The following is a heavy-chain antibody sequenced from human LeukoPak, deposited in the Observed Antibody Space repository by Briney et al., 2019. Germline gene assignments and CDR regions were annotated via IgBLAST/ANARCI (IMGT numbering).Heavy chain of an antibody. D-gene: IGHD2-8*01. Sequence: SETPSLTCTVSGGSISSSSDYWGWIRQPPGKGLEWIGSLYYSGSTYYNPSLRSRVTISVDTSKNQFSLKLSSVTAADTAVYYCAGHIVLKWFDPWGQGTLVTVSS. J-gene: IGHJ5*02. CDR3: AGHIVLKWFDP. V-gene: IGHV4-39*07. CDR2: LYYSGST. CDR1: GGSISSSSDY.